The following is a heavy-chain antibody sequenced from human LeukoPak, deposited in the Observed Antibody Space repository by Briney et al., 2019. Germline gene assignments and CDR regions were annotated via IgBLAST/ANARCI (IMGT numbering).Heavy chain of an antibody. CDR1: GGSISSYY. D-gene: IGHD1-26*01. CDR3: ARIVGARNYYYYYMDV. Sequence: SETLSLTCTVSGGSISSYYWSWIRQPPGKGLEWIGYIYYSGSTNYNPSLKSRVTISVDTSKNQFSLKLGSVTAADTAVYYCARIVGARNYYYYYMDVWGKGPTVTVSS. V-gene: IGHV4-59*01. J-gene: IGHJ6*03. CDR2: IYYSGST.